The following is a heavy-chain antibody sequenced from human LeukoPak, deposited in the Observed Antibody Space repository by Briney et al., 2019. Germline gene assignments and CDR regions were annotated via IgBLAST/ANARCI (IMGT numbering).Heavy chain of an antibody. D-gene: IGHD7-27*01. J-gene: IGHJ4*02. CDR3: AINPNWGTHS. Sequence: GGSLRLSCAASGFTFSTYTMYWVRHPPGKRLEWVSIIGNNGGGIHYADSVKGRFTISRDNSKNALYLQMNSLRVEDTAVYYCAINPNWGTHSWGQGVLVTVSS. CDR1: GFTFSTYT. V-gene: IGHV3-23*01. CDR2: IGNNGGGI.